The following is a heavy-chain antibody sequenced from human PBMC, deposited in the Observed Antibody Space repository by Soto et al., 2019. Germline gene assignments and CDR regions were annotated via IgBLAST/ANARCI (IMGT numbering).Heavy chain of an antibody. CDR2: ISASSSHI. CDR3: ARESRDPVVVVPAAIVD. Sequence: VGSLRLSCAASGFTLSRYTMNWVRQAPGKGLEWVSSISASSSHIYYADSVKGRFTISRDNAKNSLSLQMNSLRAEDMAVYYCARESRDPVVVVPAAIVDWGQGILVTVSS. V-gene: IGHV3-21*01. D-gene: IGHD2-2*01. CDR1: GFTLSRYT. J-gene: IGHJ4*02.